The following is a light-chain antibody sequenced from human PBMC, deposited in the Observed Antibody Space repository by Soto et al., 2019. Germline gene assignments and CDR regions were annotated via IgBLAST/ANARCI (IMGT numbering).Light chain of an antibody. Sequence: DIVMTQSPDSLAVSLGERATINCKSSQSVLHSPNNKNYLAWYQQQPGQPPKLLIYWASTRESGVPDRFSGSGSGTDFTLTTSSLQAEDVAVYYCHQYNGIPWTFGQGTKVEIK. CDR2: WAS. CDR3: HQYNGIPWT. CDR1: QSVLHSPNNKNY. J-gene: IGKJ1*01. V-gene: IGKV4-1*01.